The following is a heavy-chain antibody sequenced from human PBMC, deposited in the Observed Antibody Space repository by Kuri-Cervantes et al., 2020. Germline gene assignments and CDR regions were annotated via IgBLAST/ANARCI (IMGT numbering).Heavy chain of an antibody. Sequence: GSLRLSCVVSDYSISSDHYWGWIRQPPGKGLEWIGIISHSGNTYYNPSLKSRVTISVDTSKNQFSLKLSSVTAADTAVYYCARHDISGTLDYWGQGTLVTVSS. CDR3: ARHDISGTLDY. J-gene: IGHJ4*02. D-gene: IGHD1-26*01. CDR2: ISHSGNT. V-gene: IGHV4-38-2*01. CDR1: DYSISSDHY.